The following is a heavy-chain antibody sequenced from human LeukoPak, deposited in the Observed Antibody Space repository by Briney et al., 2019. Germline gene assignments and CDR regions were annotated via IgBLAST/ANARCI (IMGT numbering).Heavy chain of an antibody. Sequence: GRSLRLSCAASGFTFSSYGMHWVRQAPGKGLEWVAVISYDGSNKYYADSVKGRFTISRDNSKNTLYLQMNSLRAEDTAVYYCAKGGTTEVYYFDYWGQGTLVTVSS. CDR1: GFTFSSYG. V-gene: IGHV3-30*18. J-gene: IGHJ4*02. CDR3: AKGGTTEVYYFDY. CDR2: ISYDGSNK. D-gene: IGHD4-23*01.